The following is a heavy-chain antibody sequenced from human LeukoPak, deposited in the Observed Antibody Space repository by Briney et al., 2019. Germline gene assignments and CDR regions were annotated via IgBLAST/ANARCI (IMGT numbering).Heavy chain of an antibody. Sequence: SETLSLTCTVSGGSISSSSYYWGWIRQPPGKGLEWIGSIYYSGSTYYNPSLKSRVTISVDTSKNQFSLKLSSVTAADTAVYYCARQGIAAAGTHDYWGQGTLVTVSS. D-gene: IGHD6-13*01. V-gene: IGHV4-39*01. J-gene: IGHJ4*02. CDR1: GGSISSSSYY. CDR3: ARQGIAAAGTHDY. CDR2: IYYSGST.